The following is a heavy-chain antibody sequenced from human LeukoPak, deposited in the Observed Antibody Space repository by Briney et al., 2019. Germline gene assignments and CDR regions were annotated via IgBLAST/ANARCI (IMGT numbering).Heavy chain of an antibody. CDR3: ARGKNYYGSGSTNWFDP. D-gene: IGHD3-10*01. CDR1: GYTFTSYD. J-gene: IGHJ5*02. Sequence: GASVKVSCKASGYTFTSYDINWVRQATGQGLGWMGWMNPNSGNTGYARKFQGRVTMTRNTSISTAYMELSSLRSEDTAVYYCARGKNYYGSGSTNWFDPWGQGTLVTVSS. V-gene: IGHV1-8*01. CDR2: MNPNSGNT.